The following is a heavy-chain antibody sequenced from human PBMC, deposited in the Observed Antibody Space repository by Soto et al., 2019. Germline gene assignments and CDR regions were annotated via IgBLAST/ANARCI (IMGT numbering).Heavy chain of an antibody. CDR1: GYTFTSYY. V-gene: IGHV1-46*01. CDR2: INPSGGST. Sequence: QVQLVQSGAEVKKPGASVKVSCKASGYTFTSYYMHWVRQAPGQGLEWMGIINPSGGSTSYAQKFQGRVTMTRDTSTSTVYLELSSLRSEDTAVYYCARHVGVFVPAAIPWFDPWGQGTLVTVSS. J-gene: IGHJ5*02. CDR3: ARHVGVFVPAAIPWFDP. D-gene: IGHD2-2*01.